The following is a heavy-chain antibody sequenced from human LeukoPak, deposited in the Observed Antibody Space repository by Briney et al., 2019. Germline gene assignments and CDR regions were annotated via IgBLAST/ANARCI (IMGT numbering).Heavy chain of an antibody. CDR3: ARILSRWNYSRYYYYMDV. D-gene: IGHD1-7*01. J-gene: IGHJ6*03. CDR2: IYYTGST. CDR1: GGSISSGGYS. V-gene: IGHV4-30-4*07. Sequence: KPSQTLSLTCVVSGGSISSGGYSWSWIRQPPGKGLEWIGYIYYTGSTYYNPSLKSRVTVSVDTSKNQFSLKLSSVTAADTAVYYCARILSRWNYSRYYYYMDVWGKGTTVTVSS.